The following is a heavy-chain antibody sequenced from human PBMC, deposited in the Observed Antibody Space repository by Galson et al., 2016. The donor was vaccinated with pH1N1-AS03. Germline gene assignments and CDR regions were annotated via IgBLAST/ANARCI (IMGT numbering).Heavy chain of an antibody. D-gene: IGHD6-13*01. CDR3: ATNIEQRYTSKWYKFDH. J-gene: IGHJ4*02. CDR1: GFTFSSYS. CDR2: ISSRSSDI. V-gene: IGHV3-21*01. Sequence: SLRLSCAASGFTFSSYSVNWVRQAPGKGLEWVSSISSRSSDIYYADSVKGRFTISRDNARRSLYLQMNSLRAEDTAVYYCATNIEQRYTSKWYKFDHWGPGTLGTVSS.